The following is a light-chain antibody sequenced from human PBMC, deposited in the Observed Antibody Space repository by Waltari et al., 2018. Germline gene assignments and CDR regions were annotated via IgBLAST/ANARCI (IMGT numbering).Light chain of an antibody. CDR2: TAS. CDR1: QSISDY. V-gene: IGKV1-39*01. CDR3: QQYYNWPRT. Sequence: IQMTQSPPALSASVGDRVAITCRASQSISDYLHWYQQKPGKAPRVLIYTASSLQRGVPTRFSGSGSGTEFTLTISSLQSEDFALYYCQQYYNWPRTFGQGTKVEIK. J-gene: IGKJ1*01.